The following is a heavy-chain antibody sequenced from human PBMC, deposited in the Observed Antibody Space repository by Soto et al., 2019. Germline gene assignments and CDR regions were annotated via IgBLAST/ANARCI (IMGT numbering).Heavy chain of an antibody. CDR3: AKRHDAFDI. V-gene: IGHV3-23*01. D-gene: IGHD6-25*01. CDR1: GFTFSSYA. J-gene: IGHJ3*02. Sequence: EEQLLESGGGLVQPGGSLRLSCGASGFTFSSYAMSWVRQAPGKGLEWVSVISGGKTYYADSVKGRFTISRDNSKNTLYLQMNSLRAEDTAVYYCAKRHDAFDIWGQGTMVAVSS. CDR2: ISGGKT.